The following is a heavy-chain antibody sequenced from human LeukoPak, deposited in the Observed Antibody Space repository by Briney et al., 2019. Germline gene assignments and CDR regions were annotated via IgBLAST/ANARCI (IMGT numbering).Heavy chain of an antibody. D-gene: IGHD3-16*02. CDR2: IYHSGST. CDR1: GYSISSGYY. CDR3: ARDGEGALYLHSKYYDYVWGSYRPFDY. V-gene: IGHV4-38-2*02. J-gene: IGHJ4*02. Sequence: SETLSLTCTVSGYSISSGYYWGWIRQPPGKGLEWIGSIYHSGSTYYNPSLKSRVTISVDTSKNQFSLKLSSVTAADTAVYYCARDGEGALYLHSKYYDYVWGSYRPFDYWGQGTLVTVSS.